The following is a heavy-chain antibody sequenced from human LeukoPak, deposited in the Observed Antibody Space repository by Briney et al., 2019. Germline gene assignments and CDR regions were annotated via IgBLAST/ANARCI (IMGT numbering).Heavy chain of an antibody. V-gene: IGHV1-18*01. CDR2: ISAYNGNT. CDR3: AREGYCNSTSCNKPFDY. CDR1: GYTFTSYD. Sequence: ASVKVSCKASGYTFTSYDINWVRQATGQGLEWMGRISAYNGNTNYAQKLQGRVTMTTDTSTSTAYMELRSLRSDDTAVYYCAREGYCNSTSCNKPFDYWGQGTLVTVSS. J-gene: IGHJ4*02. D-gene: IGHD2-2*01.